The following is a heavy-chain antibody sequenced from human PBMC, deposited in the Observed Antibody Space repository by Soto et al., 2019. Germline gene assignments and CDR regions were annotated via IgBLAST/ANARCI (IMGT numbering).Heavy chain of an antibody. CDR1: GYTFTGHY. J-gene: IGHJ6*02. Sequence: ASVKVSCKASGYTFTGHYMHWVRQAPGQGVEWVGWINPNSGGTNYAQKFQGRVTMTRDTSISTAYMELSRLRSDDTAVYYCARDFVVVTAPSNYYYYYGMDVWGQGTTVTVSS. CDR2: INPNSGGT. V-gene: IGHV1-2*02. D-gene: IGHD2-21*02. CDR3: ARDFVVVTAPSNYYYYYGMDV.